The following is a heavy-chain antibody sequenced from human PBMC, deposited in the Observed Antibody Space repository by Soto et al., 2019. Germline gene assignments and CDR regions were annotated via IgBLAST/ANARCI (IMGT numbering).Heavy chain of an antibody. CDR3: AREVYDGVGPTGYYFDY. D-gene: IGHD1-26*01. V-gene: IGHV1-18*04. Sequence: QVQLVQSGAEVEKPGASVKVSCKASGYTFTSYGITWVRQAPGQGLEWMGLISAYNGNTNYAQRLQGRVTMTTDTSTTTAYMELRSLRSDDTAVYYCAREVYDGVGPTGYYFDYWGQGTLVTVSS. J-gene: IGHJ4*02. CDR1: GYTFTSYG. CDR2: ISAYNGNT.